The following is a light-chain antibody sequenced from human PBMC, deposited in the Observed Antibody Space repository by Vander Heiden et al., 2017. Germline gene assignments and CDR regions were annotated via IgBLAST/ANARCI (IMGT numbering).Light chain of an antibody. CDR2: AAS. V-gene: IGKV1-39*01. J-gene: IGKJ4*01. CDR1: QSVSTY. CDR3: QQSYDTPFT. Sequence: DIQMTQSPSSLSASVGDRVTITCRASQSVSTYLNWYQQKPGKAPKVLIYAASSLQSGVPSTFRGSGSGTEFTLTISSLQPEDFATYYCQQSYDTPFTFGAGTKVEI.